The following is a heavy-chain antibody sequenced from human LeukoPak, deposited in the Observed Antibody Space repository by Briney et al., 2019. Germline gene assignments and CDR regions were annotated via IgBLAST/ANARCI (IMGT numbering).Heavy chain of an antibody. J-gene: IGHJ4*02. V-gene: IGHV3-23*01. CDR2: ISGSGGST. Sequence: GGSLRLSCAASGFTFSSYAMSWVRQAPGKGLEWVSAISGSGGSTYYADSVKGRFTISRDSSKNTLFLQMNSLTADDTAVYYCAARPVADNPAPFDYWGQGTLVTVSS. CDR3: AARPVADNPAPFDY. D-gene: IGHD6-19*01. CDR1: GFTFSSYA.